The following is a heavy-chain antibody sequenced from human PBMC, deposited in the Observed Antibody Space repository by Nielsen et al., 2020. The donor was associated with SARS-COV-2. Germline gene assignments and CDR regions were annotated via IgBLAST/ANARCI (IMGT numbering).Heavy chain of an antibody. CDR2: ISGSGVTT. J-gene: IGHJ4*02. V-gene: IGHV3-23*01. CDR1: GFTSSSYT. CDR3: AKDHTMTALLGATVGY. Sequence: GESLKISCAASGFTSSSYTMSWVRQAPGKGLEWVSAISGSGVTTYNADSVKGRFIISRDNSKNTLYLQMNSLRAEDTALYYCAKDHTMTALLGATVGYWGQGTLVIVSS. D-gene: IGHD1-26*01.